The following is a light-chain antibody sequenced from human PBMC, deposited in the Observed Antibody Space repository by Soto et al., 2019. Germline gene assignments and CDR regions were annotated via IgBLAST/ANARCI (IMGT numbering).Light chain of an antibody. CDR1: SSNIGSNY. J-gene: IGLJ7*01. V-gene: IGLV1-47*01. CDR3: ATWDDSLSGTV. Sequence: QSVLTQPPSASGTPGQRVTISCSGSSSNIGSNYVYWYQQLPGTAPKLLIYVNTQRPSGVPARFSGSKSGTSASLAISGLRSEDEADYYCATWDDSLSGTVFGGGTQLTVL. CDR2: VNT.